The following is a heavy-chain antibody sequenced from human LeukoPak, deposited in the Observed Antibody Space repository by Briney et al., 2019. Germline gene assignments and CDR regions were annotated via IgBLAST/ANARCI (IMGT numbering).Heavy chain of an antibody. CDR3: ARVGCSGGSCYLKLYYFDY. D-gene: IGHD2-15*01. CDR2: IYHSGST. J-gene: IGHJ4*02. Sequence: SETLSLTCTVSGYSISSGYYWGWIRQPPGKGLEWIGSIYHSGSTYYNPSLKSRVTISVDTSKNQFSLKLSSVTAADTAVYYCARVGCSGGSCYLKLYYFDYWGQGTLVTVSS. CDR1: GYSISSGYY. V-gene: IGHV4-38-2*02.